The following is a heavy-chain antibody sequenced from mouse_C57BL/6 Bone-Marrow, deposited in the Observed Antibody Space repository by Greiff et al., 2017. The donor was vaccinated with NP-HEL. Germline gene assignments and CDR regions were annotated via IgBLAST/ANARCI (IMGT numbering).Heavy chain of an antibody. V-gene: IGHV14-2*01. CDR1: GFNIKDYY. J-gene: IGHJ2*01. CDR2: IDPEDGET. CDR3: ARTYYSNPYYFDY. Sequence: VTLKESGAELVKPGASVKLSCTASGFNIKDYYMHWVKQRTEQGLEWIGRIDPEDGETKYAPKFQGKATITADTSSNTAYLQLSSLTSEDTAVYYCARTYYSNPYYFDYWGQGTTLTVSS. D-gene: IGHD2-5*01.